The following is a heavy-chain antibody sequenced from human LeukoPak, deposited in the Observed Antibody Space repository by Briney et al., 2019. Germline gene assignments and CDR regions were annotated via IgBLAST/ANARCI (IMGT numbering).Heavy chain of an antibody. D-gene: IGHD3-22*01. Sequence: ASVKVSCTVSGYTLTELSMHWVRQAPGKGLEWMGGFDPEDGETIYAQKFQGRVTMTEDTSTDTAYMELSSLRSEDTAVYYCARDSVYYDSSGYLDYWGQGTLVTVSS. CDR1: GYTLTELS. J-gene: IGHJ4*02. V-gene: IGHV1-24*01. CDR3: ARDSVYYDSSGYLDY. CDR2: FDPEDGET.